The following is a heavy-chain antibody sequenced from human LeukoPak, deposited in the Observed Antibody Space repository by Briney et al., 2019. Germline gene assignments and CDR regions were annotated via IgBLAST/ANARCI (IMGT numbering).Heavy chain of an antibody. V-gene: IGHV1-18*01. CDR3: ARVYWNDVGWYCDY. J-gene: IGHJ4*02. CDR2: ISAYNGNT. Sequence: ASVKVSCKASGYTFTSYGISWVRQAPGQGLEWMGWISAYNGNTNYAQKLQGRVTMTTDTSTSTAYMELRGLRSDDTAVYYCARVYWNDVGWYCDYWGQGTLVTVSS. CDR1: GYTFTSYG. D-gene: IGHD1-1*01.